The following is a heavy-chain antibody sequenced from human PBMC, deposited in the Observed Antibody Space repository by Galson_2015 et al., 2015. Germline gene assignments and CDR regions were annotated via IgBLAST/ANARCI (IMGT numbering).Heavy chain of an antibody. V-gene: IGHV2-5*08. CDR2: IYWDDDK. CDR1: GFSLTTRGLC. J-gene: IGHJ5*02. CDR3: ARATLFGVINWFDP. D-gene: IGHD3-3*01. Sequence: PALVKPTQPLTLTCAFSGFSLTTRGLCVSWIRQPPGKALEWLALIYWDDDKRYSPSLKSRLTLTKDTSKNQVVLTMTNMDPVDTATYYCARATLFGVINWFDPWGQGTLVTVSS.